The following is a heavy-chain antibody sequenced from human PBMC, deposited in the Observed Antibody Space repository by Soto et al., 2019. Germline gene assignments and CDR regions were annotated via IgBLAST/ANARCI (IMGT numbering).Heavy chain of an antibody. J-gene: IGHJ4*02. CDR2: ISYDGSNK. Sequence: GGSLRLSCAASGFTFSSYGMHWVRQAPGKGLEWVAVISYDGSNKYYADSVKGRFTISRDNSKNTLYLQMNSLRAEDTAVYYCLKDFHSRSSERVLVWGQGTLVTVAS. V-gene: IGHV3-30*18. D-gene: IGHD6-6*01. CDR3: LKDFHSRSSERVLV. CDR1: GFTFSSYG.